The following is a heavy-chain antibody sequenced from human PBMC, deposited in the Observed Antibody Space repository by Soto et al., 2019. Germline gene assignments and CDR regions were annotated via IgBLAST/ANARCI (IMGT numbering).Heavy chain of an antibody. V-gene: IGHV4-34*01. CDR2: INHSGST. J-gene: IGHJ4*02. CDR1: GGSFSGYY. Sequence: PSETLSLTXAVYGGSFSGYYWSWIRQPPGKGLEWIGEINHSGSTNYNPSLKSRVTISVDTSKNQFSLKLSSVTAADTAVYYCARSRKCPNYYFDYWGQGTLVTVSS. CDR3: ARSRKCPNYYFDY.